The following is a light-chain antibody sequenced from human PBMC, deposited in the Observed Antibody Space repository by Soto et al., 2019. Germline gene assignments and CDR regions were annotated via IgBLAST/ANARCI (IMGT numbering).Light chain of an antibody. CDR1: LSISSY. CDR2: AAS. CDR3: QLSYSTPCVT. J-gene: IGKJ5*01. V-gene: IGKV1-39*01. Sequence: TQIKQSAFSRTTSVRDRVTINYRVCLSISSYLNWYQQKPGKAPKLLIYAASSLQSGVPSRFSGSRSGTDFTLTISSLQPEDLATYCSQLSYSTPCVTLCQGTRME.